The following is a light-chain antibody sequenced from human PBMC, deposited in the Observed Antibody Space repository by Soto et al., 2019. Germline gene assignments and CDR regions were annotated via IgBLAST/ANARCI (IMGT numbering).Light chain of an antibody. CDR2: KAS. Sequence: DIQMTQSPSTLSASVGDRVTITCRASQSISSWLAWDQQKPGKAPKLLIYKASSLESGVPSRFSGSGYGTECTLTISSLHPDDFATDYCQQYNSYWTFGQGTKVEIK. CDR3: QQYNSYWT. CDR1: QSISSW. J-gene: IGKJ1*01. V-gene: IGKV1-5*03.